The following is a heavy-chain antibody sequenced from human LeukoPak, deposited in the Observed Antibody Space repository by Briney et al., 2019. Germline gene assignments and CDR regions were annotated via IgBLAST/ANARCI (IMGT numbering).Heavy chain of an antibody. J-gene: IGHJ3*02. CDR1: GGSISSYY. CDR3: AVPYYDILTGYYNDAFDI. V-gene: IGHV4-4*07. D-gene: IGHD3-9*01. CDR2: IYTSGST. Sequence: SETLSLTCTVSGGSISSYYWSWIRQPAGKGLEWIGPIYTSGSTNYNPSLKSRVTISVDTTKNQFSLKLSSVTAADTAVYYCAVPYYDILTGYYNDAFDIWGQGTMVTVSS.